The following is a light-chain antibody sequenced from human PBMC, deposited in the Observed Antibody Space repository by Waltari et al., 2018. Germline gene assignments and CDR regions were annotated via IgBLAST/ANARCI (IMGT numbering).Light chain of an antibody. CDR1: QSLVHSDGNTH. J-gene: IGKJ2*01. CDR3: MQGTHWPYT. Sequence: DVVMTQSPLSLPVTLGQAASISFKSSQSLVHSDGNTHLNWFQQRQDQSPRRLIYRVSNRDSGVPDRFSGSGSGTDFTLKISRVEAEDVGVYYCMQGTHWPYTFGQGTKLDIK. V-gene: IGKV2-30*02. CDR2: RVS.